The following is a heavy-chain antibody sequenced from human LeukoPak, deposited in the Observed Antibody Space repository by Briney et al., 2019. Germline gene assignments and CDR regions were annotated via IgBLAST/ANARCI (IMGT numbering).Heavy chain of an antibody. V-gene: IGHV4-59*01. CDR3: ARALNYYDSSGSRVDAFDI. D-gene: IGHD3-22*01. Sequence: SETLSLTCTVSGGSISSYYWSWIRQPPGKGLEWIGCIYYSGSTNYNPSLKSRVTISVDTSKNQFSLKLSSVTAADTAVYYCARALNYYDSSGSRVDAFDIWGQGTMVTVSS. J-gene: IGHJ3*02. CDR2: IYYSGST. CDR1: GGSISSYY.